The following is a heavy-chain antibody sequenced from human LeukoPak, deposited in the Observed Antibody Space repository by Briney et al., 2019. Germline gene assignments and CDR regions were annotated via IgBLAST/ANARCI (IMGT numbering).Heavy chain of an antibody. Sequence: SETLSLTCTVSGGSISSSSYYWGWIRQPPGKGLEWIGSIYYSGSTYYNPSLKSRVTISVDTSKNQFSLKLSSVTAADTAVYYCARGGAAGYFFDYWGQGTLVTVSS. D-gene: IGHD6-13*01. CDR2: IYYSGST. V-gene: IGHV4-39*07. CDR1: GGSISSSSYY. J-gene: IGHJ4*02. CDR3: ARGGAAGYFFDY.